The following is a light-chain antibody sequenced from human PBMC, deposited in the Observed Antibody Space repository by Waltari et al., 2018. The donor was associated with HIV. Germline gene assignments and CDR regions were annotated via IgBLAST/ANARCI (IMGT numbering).Light chain of an antibody. CDR2: GAS. CDR1: RDVTNF. V-gene: IGKV1-9*01. CDR3: QQSDSYPLT. Sequence: DIQLTQSPSFLSASVGDRVSITCRASRDVTNFLAWYQKKPGTAPKLLIYGASTLQSGVPSRVGGSGSGTQFTLTINSLQPDDFATYYCQQSDSYPLTFGQGTRLEMK. J-gene: IGKJ5*01.